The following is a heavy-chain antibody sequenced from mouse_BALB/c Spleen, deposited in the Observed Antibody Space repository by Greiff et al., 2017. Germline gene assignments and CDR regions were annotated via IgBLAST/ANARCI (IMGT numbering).Heavy chain of an antibody. J-gene: IGHJ4*01. D-gene: IGHD1-2*01. CDR3: ARRTDYYGYPYAMDY. CDR2: INPSNGRT. V-gene: IGHV1S81*02. CDR1: GYTFTSYW. Sequence: QVQLKQPGAELVKPGASVKLSCKASGYTFTSYWMHWVKQRPGQGLEWIGEINPSNGRTNYNEKFKSKATLTVDKSSSTAYMQLSSLTSEDSAVYYCARRTDYYGYPYAMDYWGQGTSVTVSS.